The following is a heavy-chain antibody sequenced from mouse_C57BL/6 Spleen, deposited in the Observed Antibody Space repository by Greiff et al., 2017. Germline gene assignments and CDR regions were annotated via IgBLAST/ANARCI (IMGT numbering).Heavy chain of an antibody. D-gene: IGHD1-2*01. Sequence: QVQLQQSGPELVKPGASVKISCKASGYSFTSYYIHWVKPRPGQGLEWIGWIYPGSGNTKYNEKFKGKATLTADTSSSTAYMQLSILTSEDSAVYYCARGGTTAGRYFDVWGTGTTVTVSS. V-gene: IGHV1-66*01. J-gene: IGHJ1*03. CDR3: ARGGTTAGRYFDV. CDR2: IYPGSGNT. CDR1: GYSFTSYY.